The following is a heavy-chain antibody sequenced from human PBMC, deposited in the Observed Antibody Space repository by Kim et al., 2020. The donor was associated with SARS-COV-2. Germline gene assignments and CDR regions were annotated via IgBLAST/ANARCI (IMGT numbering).Heavy chain of an antibody. CDR3: AKGPYDFWSGYYLIAIDY. Sequence: GGSLRLSCAASGFTFSSYAMSWVRQAPGKGLEWVSAISGSGGSTYYADSVKGRFTISRDNSKNTLYLQMNSLRAEDTAVYYCAKGPYDFWSGYYLIAIDYWGQGTLVTVSS. J-gene: IGHJ4*02. D-gene: IGHD3-3*01. V-gene: IGHV3-23*01. CDR2: ISGSGGST. CDR1: GFTFSSYA.